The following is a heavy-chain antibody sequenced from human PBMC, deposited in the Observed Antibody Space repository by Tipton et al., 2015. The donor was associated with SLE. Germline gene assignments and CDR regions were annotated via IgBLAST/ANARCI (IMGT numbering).Heavy chain of an antibody. Sequence: SGFTFSSYGMHWVRQAPGKGLEWVAVIWYDGSNKYYADSVKGRFTISRDNSKNTLYLQMNSLRAEDTAVYYCARASGGSSTSYYYGMDVWGQGTTVTVSS. CDR3: ARASGGSSTSYYYGMDV. V-gene: IGHV3-33*01. J-gene: IGHJ6*02. CDR2: IWYDGSNK. D-gene: IGHD2-15*01. CDR1: GFTFSSYG.